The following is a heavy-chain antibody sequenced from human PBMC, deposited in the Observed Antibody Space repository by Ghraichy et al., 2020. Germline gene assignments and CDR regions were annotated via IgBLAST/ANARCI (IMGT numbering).Heavy chain of an antibody. CDR2: INPSGGST. D-gene: IGHD6-6*01. CDR1: GYTFTSYY. V-gene: IGHV1-46*01. Sequence: ASVKVSCKASGYTFTSYYMHWVRQAPGQGLEWMGIINPSGGSTSYAQKFQGRVTMTRDTSTSTVYMELSSLRSEDTAVYYCARGHEPIAARPAGMDVWGQGTTVTVSS. J-gene: IGHJ6*02. CDR3: ARGHEPIAARPAGMDV.